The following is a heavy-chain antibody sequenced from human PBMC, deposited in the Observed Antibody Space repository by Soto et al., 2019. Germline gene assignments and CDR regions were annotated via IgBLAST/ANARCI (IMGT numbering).Heavy chain of an antibody. Sequence: SETLSLTCTVSGGSISSYYWSWIRQPPGKGLEWIGYIYYSGSTNYNPSLKSRVTISVDTSKNQFSLKLSSVTASDTAVYYCARGKYYYYGMDVWGQGTTVTVSS. J-gene: IGHJ6*02. V-gene: IGHV4-59*08. CDR1: GGSISSYY. CDR2: IYYSGST. D-gene: IGHD6-13*01. CDR3: ARGKYYYYGMDV.